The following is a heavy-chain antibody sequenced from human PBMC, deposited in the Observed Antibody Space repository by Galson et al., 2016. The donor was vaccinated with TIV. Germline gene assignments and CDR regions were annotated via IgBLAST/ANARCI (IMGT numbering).Heavy chain of an antibody. CDR3: AKEPGPNPSYYYGVDV. D-gene: IGHD1-14*01. CDR2: ISGSGGNT. V-gene: IGHV3-23*01. CDR1: GVTFSSYA. J-gene: IGHJ6*02. Sequence: SLRLSCAASGVTFSSYAMSWVRQAPGKGLEWVSSISGSGGNTYYANSVKGRFTISRDNSKNTLYLQINSPRAEDTAIYYCAKEPGPNPSYYYGVDVWGQGTTVTVSS.